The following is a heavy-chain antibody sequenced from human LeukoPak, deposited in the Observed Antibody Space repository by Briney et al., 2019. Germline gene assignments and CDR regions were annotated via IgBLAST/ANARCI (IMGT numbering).Heavy chain of an antibody. Sequence: ASVKVSCKASGYKFTDKHLHWVRQAAGLGLEWMGRIVPKSGDTNYAQQFQGRVTMTRDTSINTAYMELSRLTSDDTAVYFCVRENWFIANWGQGTQVTVSS. J-gene: IGHJ4*02. V-gene: IGHV1-2*06. CDR1: GYKFTDKH. D-gene: IGHD3-9*01. CDR2: IVPKSGDT. CDR3: VRENWFIAN.